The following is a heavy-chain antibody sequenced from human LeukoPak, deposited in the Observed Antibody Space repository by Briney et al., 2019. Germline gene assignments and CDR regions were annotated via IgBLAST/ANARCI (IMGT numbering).Heavy chain of an antibody. Sequence: SETLSLTCTVSGGSISSYYWSWIRQPAGKGLEWIGRIYTSGSTNYNPSLKSRVTMSVDTSKNQFSLKLSSVTAADTAVYYCARGGRDYDILTGYYYYYYMDVWGKGTTVTISS. V-gene: IGHV4-4*07. J-gene: IGHJ6*03. CDR3: ARGGRDYDILTGYYYYYYMDV. CDR1: GGSISSYY. CDR2: IYTSGST. D-gene: IGHD3-9*01.